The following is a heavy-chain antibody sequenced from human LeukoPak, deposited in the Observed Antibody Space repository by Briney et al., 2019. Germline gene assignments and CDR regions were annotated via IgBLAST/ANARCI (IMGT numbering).Heavy chain of an antibody. CDR2: IYANGST. V-gene: IGHV4-61*02. CDR3: VRGIYCSSTSCQVSGYMDV. J-gene: IGHJ6*03. CDR1: GGSISSGSYY. Sequence: SQTLSLTCTVSGGSISSGSYYWSWIRQPAGKGLEWIGRIYANGSTNYNPSLKSRVTISVDTSKNQFSLKLSSVTAADTAVYYCVRGIYCSSTSCQVSGYMDVWGKGTTVTVSS. D-gene: IGHD2-2*01.